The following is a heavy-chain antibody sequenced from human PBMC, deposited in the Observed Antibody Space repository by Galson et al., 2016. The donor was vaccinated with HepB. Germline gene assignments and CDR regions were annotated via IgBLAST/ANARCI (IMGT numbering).Heavy chain of an antibody. CDR3: ASLQGTVPTDGFDV. D-gene: IGHD4-17*01. V-gene: IGHV4-59*01. J-gene: IGHJ3*01. Sequence: LTCSVSGGSIKKYFWGWFRQPPGKGPEWIGCIFYSGSTNYNPSLKSRVTISLDTSKNQFSLKVTSVTAADTAVYYCASLQGTVPTDGFDVWGHGTMVTVSS. CDR1: GGSIKKYF. CDR2: IFYSGST.